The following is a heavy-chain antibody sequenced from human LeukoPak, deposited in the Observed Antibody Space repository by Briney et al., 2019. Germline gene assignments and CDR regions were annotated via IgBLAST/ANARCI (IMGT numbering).Heavy chain of an antibody. J-gene: IGHJ4*02. CDR2: IIPIFGTA. CDR1: GGTFSSYA. CDR3: ARIFSGWWGFDY. Sequence: SVKVSCKASGGTFSSYAISWVRQAPGQGLEWMGGIIPIFGTANYAQKFQGRVTITADESTSTAYMELSSLRSEDTAVYYCARIFSGWWGFDYWGQGALVTVSS. D-gene: IGHD6-19*01. V-gene: IGHV1-69*13.